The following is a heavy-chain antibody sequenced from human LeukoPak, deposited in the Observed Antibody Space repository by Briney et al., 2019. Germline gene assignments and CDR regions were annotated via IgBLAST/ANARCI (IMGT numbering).Heavy chain of an antibody. D-gene: IGHD3-10*01. CDR2: IKQDGSEK. Sequence: PGGSLRLSCAASGFTFSSYWMSWVRQAPGKGLEWVANIKQDGSEKYYVGSVKGRFTISRDNAKNSLYLQMNSLRAEDTAVYYCAREGRFGELPLFDYWGQGTLVTVSS. CDR1: GFTFSSYW. V-gene: IGHV3-7*03. CDR3: AREGRFGELPLFDY. J-gene: IGHJ4*02.